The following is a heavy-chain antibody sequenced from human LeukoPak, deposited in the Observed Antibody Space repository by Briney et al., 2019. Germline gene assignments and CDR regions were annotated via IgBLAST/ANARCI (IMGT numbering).Heavy chain of an antibody. CDR3: AREDITGTASYFDY. D-gene: IGHD1-7*01. CDR1: GVSVSSGGFY. CDR2: IYYSGST. Sequence: SETLSLTCTVSGVSVSSGGFYWTWIRQPPGKGLEWIGYIYYSGSTNYIPSLRSRLTISVDTSKNQFSLKLSSVTAADTAVYYCAREDITGTASYFDYWGQGTLVTVSS. J-gene: IGHJ4*02. V-gene: IGHV4-61*08.